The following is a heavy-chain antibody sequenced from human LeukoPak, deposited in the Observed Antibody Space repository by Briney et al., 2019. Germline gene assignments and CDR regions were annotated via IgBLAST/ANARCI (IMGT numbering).Heavy chain of an antibody. J-gene: IGHJ4*02. CDR2: MYHSGSS. CDR3: ARVSGDYYASV. V-gene: IGHV4-38-2*02. D-gene: IGHD1-26*01. Sequence: SETLSLTCTVSGYSISSGYYWGWIRQPPGKGLEWIGSMYHSGSSYYNPSLKSRVTISVDTSKNQFSLKLSSVTAADTAIYYCARVSGDYYASVWGQGTLVTVSS. CDR1: GYSISSGYY.